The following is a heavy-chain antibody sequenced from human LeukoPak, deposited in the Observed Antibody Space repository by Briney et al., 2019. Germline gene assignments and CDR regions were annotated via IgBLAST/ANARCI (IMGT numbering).Heavy chain of an antibody. Sequence: PGGSLRLSCAASGFTFSDYYMSWIRQAPGKGLDWVSYISSSGSTIYYADSVKGRFTISRDNAKNSLYLQMNSLRAEDTAVYYCAREAIAAAGTGWFDPWGQGTLVTVSS. J-gene: IGHJ5*02. D-gene: IGHD6-13*01. CDR1: GFTFSDYY. V-gene: IGHV3-11*04. CDR2: ISSSGSTI. CDR3: AREAIAAAGTGWFDP.